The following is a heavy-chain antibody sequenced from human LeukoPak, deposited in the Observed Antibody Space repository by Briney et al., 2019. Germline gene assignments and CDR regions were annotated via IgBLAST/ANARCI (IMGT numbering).Heavy chain of an antibody. D-gene: IGHD2-15*01. V-gene: IGHV3-43D*04. CDR3: AKIDGYCSGGSCYSFDY. J-gene: IGHJ4*02. CDR2: ISWDGGST. Sequence: GGSLRLSCAASGFTFSSYSMNWVRQAPGKGLEWVSLISWDGGSTYYADSVKGRFTISRDNSKNSLYLQMNSLRAEDTALYYCAKIDGYCSGGSCYSFDYWGQGTLVTVSS. CDR1: GFTFSSYS.